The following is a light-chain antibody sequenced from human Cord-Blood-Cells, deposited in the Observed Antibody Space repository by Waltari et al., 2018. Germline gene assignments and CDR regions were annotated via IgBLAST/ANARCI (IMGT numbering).Light chain of an antibody. J-gene: IGKJ2*01. V-gene: IGKV1-5*01. CDR1: PNISSW. CDR3: QQYNSYSPYT. CDR2: DAS. Sequence: DIQMTQSPSTLSASVGDRVTITCRASPNISSWLAWYQQKPGKAPKLLIYDASSLESGVPSRFSGSGSGTEFTLTISSLQPDDFATYYCQQYNSYSPYTFGQGTKLEIK.